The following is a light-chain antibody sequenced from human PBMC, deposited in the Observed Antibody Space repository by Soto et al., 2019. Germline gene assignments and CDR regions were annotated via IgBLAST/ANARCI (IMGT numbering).Light chain of an antibody. CDR3: CSYAGSSRVV. Sequence: QSALTQPASVSGSPGQSITISCTGTSSDVGSYNLVSWYQQHPGKAPKLMIYEGSKRPSGVSNRFSGSKSGNTASLTISGLQAEDEADYYCCSYAGSSRVVFCGGTELTVL. J-gene: IGLJ2*01. CDR2: EGS. V-gene: IGLV2-23*01. CDR1: SSDVGSYNL.